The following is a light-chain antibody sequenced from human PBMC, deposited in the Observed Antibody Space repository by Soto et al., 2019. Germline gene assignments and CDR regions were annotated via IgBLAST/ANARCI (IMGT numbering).Light chain of an antibody. CDR3: QQRSNWPPWT. CDR1: QSVSSY. Sequence: EVVLTQSPGTLSLSPGERATLSCRASQSVSSYLAWYQQKPGQPPRLLIYDASNRATGIPARFSGSGSGTDVTLTISSLEPEDFAVYYCQQRSNWPPWTFGQGTKVDI. J-gene: IGKJ1*01. V-gene: IGKV3-11*01. CDR2: DAS.